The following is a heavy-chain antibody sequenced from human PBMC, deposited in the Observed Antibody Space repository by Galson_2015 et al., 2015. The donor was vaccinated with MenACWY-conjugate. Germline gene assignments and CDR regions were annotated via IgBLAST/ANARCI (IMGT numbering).Heavy chain of an antibody. Sequence: LRLSCAASGFIFNTYWMHWVRQAPGKRLVWVSRINPGGSSTTYADSVKDRFTISRDNAKNTLYLQMNSLRPEDTAVFYCAKTRGASFYFDSWGQGTLVTVSS. CDR3: AKTRGASFYFDS. D-gene: IGHD1-26*01. CDR1: GFIFNTYW. CDR2: INPGGSST. V-gene: IGHV3-74*01. J-gene: IGHJ4*02.